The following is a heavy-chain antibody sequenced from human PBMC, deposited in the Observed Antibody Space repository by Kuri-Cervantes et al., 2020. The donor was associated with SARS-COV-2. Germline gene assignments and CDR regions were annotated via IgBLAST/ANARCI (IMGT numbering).Heavy chain of an antibody. CDR3: ARAPDGYCSGGSCYSGYFQH. D-gene: IGHD2-15*01. Sequence: LRLSCAVSDGSISSGGYSWSWIRQPPGKGLEWIGYIYHSGSTYYNPSLKSRVTISVDRSKNQFSLKLSSVTAADTAVYYCARAPDGYCSGGSCYSGYFQHWGQGTLVTVSS. CDR1: DGSISSGGYS. V-gene: IGHV4-30-2*01. J-gene: IGHJ1*01. CDR2: IYHSGST.